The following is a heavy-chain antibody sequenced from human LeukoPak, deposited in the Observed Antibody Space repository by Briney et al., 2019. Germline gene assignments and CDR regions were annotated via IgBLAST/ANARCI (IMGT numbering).Heavy chain of an antibody. CDR3: ARGPRGYSYGLFRGTLNWFDP. Sequence: SETLSLTCAVYGGSFSGYYWSWIRQPPGKGLEWIGEINHSGSTNYNPSLKSRVTISVDTSKNQFSLKLSSVTAADTAVYYCARGPRGYSYGLFRGTLNWFDPWGQGTLVTVSS. J-gene: IGHJ5*02. CDR1: GGSFSGYY. CDR2: INHSGST. V-gene: IGHV4-34*01. D-gene: IGHD5-18*01.